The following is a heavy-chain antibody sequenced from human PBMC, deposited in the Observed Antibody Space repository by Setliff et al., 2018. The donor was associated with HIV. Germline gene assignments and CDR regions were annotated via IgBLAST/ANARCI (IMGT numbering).Heavy chain of an antibody. V-gene: IGHV1-2*06. Sequence: GASVKVSCKASGDAFTTYDINWVRQAPGQGLQWMGRINPNIGSANYAQNFQGRATMTRDTSVNTAFMELGNLRSDDTAVYYCARDYRTTDILSSGYMDVWGKGTTVTVSS. CDR3: ARDYRTTDILSSGYMDV. D-gene: IGHD3-9*01. CDR2: INPNIGSA. J-gene: IGHJ6*03. CDR1: GDAFTTYD.